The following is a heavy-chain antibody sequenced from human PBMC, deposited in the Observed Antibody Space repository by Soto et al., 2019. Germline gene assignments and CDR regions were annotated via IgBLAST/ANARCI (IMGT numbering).Heavy chain of an antibody. CDR2: IYYSGST. D-gene: IGHD3-16*02. J-gene: IGHJ3*02. Sequence: PFETLSLTCTVSGGSISSYYWSWIRQPPGKGLEWIGYIYYSGSTNYNPSLKSRVTISVDTSKNQFSLKLSSVTAADTAVYYCARGVITFGGVIVPGAFDIWGQGTMVTVSS. CDR3: ARGVITFGGVIVPGAFDI. CDR1: GGSISSYY. V-gene: IGHV4-59*01.